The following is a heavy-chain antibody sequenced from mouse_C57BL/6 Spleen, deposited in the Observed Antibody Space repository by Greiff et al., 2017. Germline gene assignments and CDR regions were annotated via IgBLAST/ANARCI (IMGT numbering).Heavy chain of an antibody. J-gene: IGHJ2*01. Sequence: QVQLQQSGAELVRPGASVKLSCKASGYTFTDYYINWVKQRPGQGLEWIARIYPGSGNTYYNEKFKGKATLTAEKSSSTAYMQLSSLTSEDSAVYFCARDEVTTPYYFDYWGQGTTLTVSS. D-gene: IGHD2-2*01. CDR1: GYTFTDYY. CDR3: ARDEVTTPYYFDY. CDR2: IYPGSGNT. V-gene: IGHV1-76*01.